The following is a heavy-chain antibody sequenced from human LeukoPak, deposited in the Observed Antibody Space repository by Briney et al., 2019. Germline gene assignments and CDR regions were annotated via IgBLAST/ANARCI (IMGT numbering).Heavy chain of an antibody. CDR2: INHSGST. CDR3: ARGGYYDSSGPSGAFDI. J-gene: IGHJ3*02. V-gene: IGHV4-34*01. CDR1: GGSFSGYY. Sequence: SETLSLTCAVYGGSFSGYYWSWIRQPPGKGLEWIGEINHSGSTNYNPSLKSRVTISVDTSKNQFSLKLSSVTAADTAVYYCARGGYYDSSGPSGAFDIWGQGTMVTVSS. D-gene: IGHD3-22*01.